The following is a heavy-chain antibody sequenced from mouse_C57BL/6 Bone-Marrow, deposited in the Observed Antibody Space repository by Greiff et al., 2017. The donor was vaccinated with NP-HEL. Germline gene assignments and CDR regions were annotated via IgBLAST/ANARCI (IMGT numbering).Heavy chain of an antibody. Sequence: EVQLQQSGAELVRPGASVELSCTASGFNIKDDYMHWVKQRPEQGLEWIGWIDPENGDTEYASKFQGKATITADTSSNTAYLQLSSLTSEDTAVYYCTTSGSSDYWGQGTTLTVSS. D-gene: IGHD1-1*01. V-gene: IGHV14-4*01. J-gene: IGHJ2*01. CDR2: IDPENGDT. CDR3: TTSGSSDY. CDR1: GFNIKDDY.